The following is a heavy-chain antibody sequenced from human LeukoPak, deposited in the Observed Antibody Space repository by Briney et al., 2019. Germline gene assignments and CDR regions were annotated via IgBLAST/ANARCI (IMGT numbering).Heavy chain of an antibody. CDR2: IKQDGSEK. V-gene: IGHV3-7*01. D-gene: IGHD2-8*01. CDR1: GFTFSDYY. Sequence: PGGSLRLSCAASGFTFSDYYMSWIRQAPGKGLEWVANIKQDGSEKTYVDSVKGRFTISRDNAKNSLYLQMNSLRAEDTAVYYCARSVWAIDAFDIWGQGTMVTVSS. CDR3: ARSVWAIDAFDI. J-gene: IGHJ3*02.